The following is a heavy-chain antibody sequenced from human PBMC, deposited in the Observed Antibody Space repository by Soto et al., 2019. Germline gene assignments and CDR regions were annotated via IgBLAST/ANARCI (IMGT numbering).Heavy chain of an antibody. V-gene: IGHV4-34*01. Sequence: LSLTCAVSGGSFSAYYWTWIRQPPGRGLEWIGEIDHSGSTNYNPSLEGRVTMSIDTAKNRFSLNVTSVTAADTAVYYCVRGLRYSGMDVWGQGTTVTVSS. CDR3: VRGLRYSGMDV. D-gene: IGHD2-15*01. CDR2: IDHSGST. CDR1: GGSFSAYY. J-gene: IGHJ6*02.